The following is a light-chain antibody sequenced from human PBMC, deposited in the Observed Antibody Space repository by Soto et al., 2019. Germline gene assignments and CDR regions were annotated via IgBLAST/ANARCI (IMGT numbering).Light chain of an antibody. J-gene: IGKJ5*01. Sequence: EIVMPQSPDTLSVSPGERATLSCRASQSVSSNLAWYQQKPGQAPRLLIYGASTRATGIPARFSGSGSGTEFTLTISSLQSEDFAVYYCQQYNNWPITLGQGTRLEI. V-gene: IGKV3D-15*01. CDR3: QQYNNWPIT. CDR2: GAS. CDR1: QSVSSN.